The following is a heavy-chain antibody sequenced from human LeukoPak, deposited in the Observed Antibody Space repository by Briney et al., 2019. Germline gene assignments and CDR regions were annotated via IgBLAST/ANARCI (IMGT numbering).Heavy chain of an antibody. J-gene: IGHJ1*01. CDR1: GYTFTSYA. Sequence: ASVTVSCKASGYTFTSYAMNWVRQAPGQGLEWMGWINTNTGNPTYAQGFTGRFVFSLDTSVSAAYLQISSLKAEDTAVYYCARGYSAEYFQHWGQGTLVTVSS. D-gene: IGHD2-15*01. CDR3: ARGYSAEYFQH. V-gene: IGHV7-4-1*02. CDR2: INTNTGNP.